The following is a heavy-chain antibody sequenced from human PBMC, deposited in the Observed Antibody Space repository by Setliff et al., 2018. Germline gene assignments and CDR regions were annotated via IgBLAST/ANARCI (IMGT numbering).Heavy chain of an antibody. CDR3: ATSTRDDPLFGVVIRSPPDY. V-gene: IGHV7-4-1*02. Sequence: GASVKVSCKASGYTFTTYAMNWVRQAPGQGLKWMGWINTNTGNPTYAQGFTGRFVFSLDTSVSTAYLQISSLKAEDTAVYYCATSTRDDPLFGVVIRSPPDYWGQGTLVTVSS. CDR1: GYTFTTYA. CDR2: INTNTGNP. J-gene: IGHJ4*02. D-gene: IGHD3-3*01.